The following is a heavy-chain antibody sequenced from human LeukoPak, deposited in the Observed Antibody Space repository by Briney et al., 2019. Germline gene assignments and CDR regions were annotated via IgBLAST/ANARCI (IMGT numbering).Heavy chain of an antibody. J-gene: IGHJ4*02. CDR1: GGSISTSNYY. CDR3: ARVTGYMIEDYFDY. V-gene: IGHV4-39*07. CDR2: INHSGST. D-gene: IGHD3-22*01. Sequence: SETLSLTCTVSGGSISTSNYYWGWIRQPPGKGLEWIGEINHSGSTNYKPSLKSRVTISVETSKNQFSLKLRSVTAADTAVYYCARVTGYMIEDYFDYWGQGTLVTVSS.